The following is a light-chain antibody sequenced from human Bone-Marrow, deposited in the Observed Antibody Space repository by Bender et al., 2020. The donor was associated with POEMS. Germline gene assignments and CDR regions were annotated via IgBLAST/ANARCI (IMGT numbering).Light chain of an antibody. CDR3: SSWDDSLSGWV. CDR1: TSNIGDNS. Sequence: QSVLTQPPSVSAAPGQRVTISCSGSTSNIGDNSVSWYQQLPGTAPKLLISDNNNRPSGVSDRFSGSKSGTSASLAISDIQSEDEGDYYCSSWDDSLSGWVFGGGTKLTVL. V-gene: IGLV1-51*01. J-gene: IGLJ3*02. CDR2: DNN.